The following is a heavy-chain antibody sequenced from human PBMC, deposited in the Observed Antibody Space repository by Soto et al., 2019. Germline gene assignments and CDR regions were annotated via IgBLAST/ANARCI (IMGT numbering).Heavy chain of an antibody. Sequence: SETLSLTCTVSGGSISSYYWSWIRQPPGKGLEWIGYIYYSGSTNYNPSLKSRVTISVDTSKNQFSLKLSSVTAADTAVYYCARGFDYYDSSGYPRIWGQGTLVTVSS. CDR1: GGSISSYY. V-gene: IGHV4-59*01. J-gene: IGHJ4*02. CDR3: ARGFDYYDSSGYPRI. CDR2: IYYSGST. D-gene: IGHD3-22*01.